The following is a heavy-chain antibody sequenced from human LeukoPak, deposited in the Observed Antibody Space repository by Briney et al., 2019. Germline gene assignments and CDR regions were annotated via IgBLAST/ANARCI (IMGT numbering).Heavy chain of an antibody. V-gene: IGHV3-43*02. CDR2: ISGDGGST. CDR1: GFTFDDYA. J-gene: IGHJ5*02. D-gene: IGHD3-10*01. CDR3: AKDMSYGSGSYYNGGDNWFDP. Sequence: GGSLRLSCAASGFTFDDYAMHWVRQAPGKGLEWVSLISGDGGSTYYADSVKGRFTISRDNSKNSLYLQMNSLRTEDTALYYCAKDMSYGSGSYYNGGDNWFDPWGQGTLVTVSS.